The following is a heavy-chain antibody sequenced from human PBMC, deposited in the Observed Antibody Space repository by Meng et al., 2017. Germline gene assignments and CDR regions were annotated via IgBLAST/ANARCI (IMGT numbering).Heavy chain of an antibody. CDR2: IIPSSGDA. CDR3: ARDGGNYDFDY. CDR1: EYTFIDAY. Sequence: VQVGQVGAEVKRPGASVKLSCRASEYTFIDAYVHWVRQAPGQGLEWMGRIIPSSGDANSAQKFLGRVTLTWDTSISTAYMELSSLRSDDTAIYYCARDGGNYDFDYWGQGTLVTVSS. J-gene: IGHJ4*02. V-gene: IGHV1-2*06. D-gene: IGHD1-7*01.